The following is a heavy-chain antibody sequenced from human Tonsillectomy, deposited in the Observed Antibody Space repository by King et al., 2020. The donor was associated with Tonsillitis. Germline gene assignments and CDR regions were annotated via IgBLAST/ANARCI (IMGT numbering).Heavy chain of an antibody. CDR3: ANIPLMDV. CDR1: GFTFSSYG. V-gene: IGHV3-30*02. Sequence: VQLVESGGGVVQPGGSLRLSCAASGFTFSSYGIHWVRQAPGKGLEWVAFIRYDGSNKYYADSVKGRFTSSRDNSKNTLYLQMNSLRAEDTAVYYCANIPLMDVWGQGTTVTVSS. CDR2: IRYDGSNK. J-gene: IGHJ6*02.